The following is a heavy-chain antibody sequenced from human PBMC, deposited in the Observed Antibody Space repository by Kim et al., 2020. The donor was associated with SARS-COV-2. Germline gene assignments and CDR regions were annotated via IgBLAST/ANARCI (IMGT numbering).Heavy chain of an antibody. CDR2: IYYSGST. J-gene: IGHJ6*03. Sequence: SETLSLTCTVSGGSISSGDYYWSWIRQPPGKGLEWIGYIYYSGSTYYNPSLKSRVTISVDTSKNQFSLKLSSVTAADTAVYYCARVGSTSRTAWDYYYYYMDVWGKGTTVTVSS. V-gene: IGHV4-30-4*01. CDR1: GGSISSGDYY. D-gene: IGHD2-2*01. CDR3: ARVGSTSRTAWDYYYYYMDV.